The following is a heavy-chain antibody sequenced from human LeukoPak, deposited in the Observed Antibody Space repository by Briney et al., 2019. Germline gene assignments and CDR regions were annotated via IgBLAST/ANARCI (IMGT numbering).Heavy chain of an antibody. CDR2: INQDGSVK. CDR1: GFTFSSNW. CDR3: ARDWSSTGGFDF. J-gene: IGHJ3*01. V-gene: IGHV3-7*01. Sequence: GGCLTLACVASGFTFSSNWMNSVRQVPGKGLGWVGNINQDGSVKHSVDSVKGRFTISRDNAKNLMYLPMNSLRVDDTAVYYCARDWSSTGGFDFWGQGTTVTVSS. D-gene: IGHD2-2*01.